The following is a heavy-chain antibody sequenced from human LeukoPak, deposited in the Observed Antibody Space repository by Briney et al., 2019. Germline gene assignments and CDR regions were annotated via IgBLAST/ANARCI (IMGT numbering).Heavy chain of an antibody. CDR1: GDSINSLDL. CDR3: AGLVGRYSSGLYYYYFDY. D-gene: IGHD3-22*01. V-gene: IGHV4-4*02. J-gene: IGHJ4*02. Sequence: PSETLSLTCTVSGDSINSLDLWSWVCQPPGKGLEWIGEMYPSGTTHSNPSVKSRVTISIDKSKNQFFLNLSSVTAADTAVYYCAGLVGRYSSGLYYYYFDYWGQGTLVTVSS. CDR2: MYPSGTT.